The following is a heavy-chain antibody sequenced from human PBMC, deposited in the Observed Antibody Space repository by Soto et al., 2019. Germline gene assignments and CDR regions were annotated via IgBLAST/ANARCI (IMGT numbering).Heavy chain of an antibody. D-gene: IGHD3-22*01. CDR2: IGTTGDT. V-gene: IGHV3-13*04. CDR3: ARAIGPTLFDY. J-gene: IGHJ4*02. Sequence: PGGSLRLSCSASGFIFSSYDMHWVRQGPGKGPEWVSAIGTTGDTNYAGSVKGRFTISRENAKNSLYLQMNSLRAGDTAIYFCARAIGPTLFDYWGQGALVTVSS. CDR1: GFIFSSYD.